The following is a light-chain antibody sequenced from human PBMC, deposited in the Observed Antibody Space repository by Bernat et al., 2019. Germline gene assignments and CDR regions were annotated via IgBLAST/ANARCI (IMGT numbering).Light chain of an antibody. CDR2: GAS. J-gene: IGKJ2*01. CDR1: QSVTGN. V-gene: IGKV3-15*01. Sequence: EMVMTQSPATLSVSPGERVTLSCRASQSVTGNLAWYQQKLGQTLRLLIYGASTRATGVPARFSGSGSGTEFTLTISSLQSEDFAVYYCQQYNNWLFTFGQGTKVEIK. CDR3: QQYNNWLFT.